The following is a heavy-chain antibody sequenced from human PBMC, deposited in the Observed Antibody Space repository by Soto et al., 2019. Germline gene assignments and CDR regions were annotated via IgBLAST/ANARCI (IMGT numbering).Heavy chain of an antibody. V-gene: IGHV3-30*18. Sequence: QVQLVESGGGVVQPGRSLRLSCAASGFTFSSYGMHWVRQAPGKGLEWVAVISYDGSNKYYADSVKGRFTISRDNSKNTLYLQMNSLRAEDTAVYYSAKETYGAFDIWGQGTMVTVSS. D-gene: IGHD3-10*01. CDR2: ISYDGSNK. CDR1: GFTFSSYG. CDR3: AKETYGAFDI. J-gene: IGHJ3*02.